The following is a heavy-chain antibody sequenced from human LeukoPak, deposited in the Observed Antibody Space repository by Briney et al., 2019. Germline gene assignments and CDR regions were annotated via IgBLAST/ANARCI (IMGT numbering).Heavy chain of an antibody. CDR2: IYTSGST. J-gene: IGHJ3*02. D-gene: IGHD3-22*01. Sequence: PSETPSLTCTVSGGSISSYYWSWIRQPAGRGLEWIGRIYTSGSTNYNPSLKSRVTMSIDTSKNQFSLKLSSVTAADTAVYYCARSPNSSGYYCRAFDIWGQGTMVTVSS. V-gene: IGHV4-4*07. CDR3: ARSPNSSGYYCRAFDI. CDR1: GGSISSYY.